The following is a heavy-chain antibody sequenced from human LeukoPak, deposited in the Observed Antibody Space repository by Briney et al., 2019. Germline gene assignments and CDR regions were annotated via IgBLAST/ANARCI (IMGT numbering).Heavy chain of an antibody. CDR3: ARRAVVPAAIGNYYYYYMDV. V-gene: IGHV4-4*07. CDR2: IYTSGST. D-gene: IGHD2-2*02. CDR1: GGSISSYY. Sequence: SETLSLTCTVSGGSISSYYWSWIRQPAGKGLEWIGRIYTSGSTNYNPSLKSRVTISVDTSKNQFSLKLSSVTAADTAVYYCARRAVVPAAIGNYYYYYMDVWGKGTTVTVSS. J-gene: IGHJ6*03.